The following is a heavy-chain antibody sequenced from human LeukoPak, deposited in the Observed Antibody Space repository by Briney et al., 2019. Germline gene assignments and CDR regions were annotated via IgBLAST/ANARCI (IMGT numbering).Heavy chain of an antibody. CDR3: TRGSQSDYYYGMGV. V-gene: IGHV3-73*01. CDR2: IRSRTNTYAT. J-gene: IGHJ6*02. Sequence: GGSLRLSCAASGFTFSGSAMHWVRQASGKGLEWVGRIRSRTNTYATAYAASVKGRFTISRDDSKNMAYLHMNSLKTDDTAVYYCTRGSQSDYYYGMGVWGQGTTVTVSS. CDR1: GFTFSGSA.